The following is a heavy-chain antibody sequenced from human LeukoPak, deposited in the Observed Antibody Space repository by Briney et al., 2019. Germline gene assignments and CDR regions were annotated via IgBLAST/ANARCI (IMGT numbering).Heavy chain of an antibody. V-gene: IGHV3-30*04. J-gene: IGHJ4*02. CDR2: ISYDGSNK. CDR3: ARETRVRWTDY. D-gene: IGHD5-24*01. Sequence: GGSLRLSCSASGFTFTTYAIHWVRQAPGKGLEWVAVISYDGSNKYYADSVKGRFTISRDNSKNQLYLQMNSLRAEDTAVYYCARETRVRWTDYWGQGILVTVSS. CDR1: GFTFTTYA.